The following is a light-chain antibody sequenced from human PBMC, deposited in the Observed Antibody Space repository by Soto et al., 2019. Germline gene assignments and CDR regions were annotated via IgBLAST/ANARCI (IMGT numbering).Light chain of an antibody. V-gene: IGLV2-14*01. CDR1: SSDVGGYNY. J-gene: IGLJ1*01. Sequence: QSVLTQPASVSGTPGQSITISCTGNSSDVGGYNYVSWYQQHPGKAPKLMIYDVRNRPSGDSNRFSGSKSVNTASLTISGLQAEDEADYYCSSYTTISTYVFGTGTKVTVL. CDR2: DVR. CDR3: SSYTTISTYV.